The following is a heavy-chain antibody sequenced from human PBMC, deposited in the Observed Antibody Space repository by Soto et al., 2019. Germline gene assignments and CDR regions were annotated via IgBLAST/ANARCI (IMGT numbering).Heavy chain of an antibody. CDR3: AKATMMVDAISYSYYGMDG. J-gene: IGHJ6*01. CDR2: ISGSGGST. CDR1: GFTFSSYA. Sequence: GGSLRLSCAASGFTFSSYAMSWVRQAPGKGLEWVSAISGSGGSTYYADSVKGRLTISRDNSKNTLYLQMNSLRDEDTAVYYCAKATMMVDAISYSYYGMDGWGQGTTGTVSS. D-gene: IGHD2-8*01. V-gene: IGHV3-23*01.